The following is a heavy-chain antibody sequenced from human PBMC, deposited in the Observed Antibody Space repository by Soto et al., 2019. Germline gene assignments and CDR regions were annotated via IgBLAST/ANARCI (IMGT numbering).Heavy chain of an antibody. CDR1: GYTFTSHY. Sequence: GASVKVSCKASGYTFTSHYVHWVRQAPGQGLEWMGVINPSGGSTNYAQNFQGRVTMTTDTSTSTAYMELRSLRSDDTAVYYCARDLPGIAAAGFFDYWGQGTLVTVSS. J-gene: IGHJ4*02. V-gene: IGHV1-46*01. CDR2: INPSGGST. CDR3: ARDLPGIAAAGFFDY. D-gene: IGHD6-13*01.